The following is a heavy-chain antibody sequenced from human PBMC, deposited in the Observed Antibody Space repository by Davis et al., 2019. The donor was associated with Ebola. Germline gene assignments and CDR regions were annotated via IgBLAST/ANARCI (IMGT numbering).Heavy chain of an antibody. V-gene: IGHV7-4-1*02. Sequence: AASVKVSCKASGYTFTSYAMNWVRQAPGQGLEWMGWINTNTGNPTYAQGFTGRFVFSLDTSVSTAYLQISSLKAEDTAVYYCARAGDIALISRDYFDYWGQGTLVTVSS. CDR2: INTNTGNP. J-gene: IGHJ4*02. CDR3: ARAGDIALISRDYFDY. CDR1: GYTFTSYA. D-gene: IGHD2-8*01.